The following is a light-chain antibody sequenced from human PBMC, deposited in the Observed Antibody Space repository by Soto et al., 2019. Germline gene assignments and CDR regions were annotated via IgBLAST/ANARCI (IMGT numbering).Light chain of an antibody. CDR3: QQYNSYSLT. J-gene: IGKJ4*01. CDR2: KAA. CDR1: QTISSW. Sequence: DIQMTQSPSTLSASVGDRVTITCRASQTISSWLAWYQQKPGRAPKLRIHKAASLESGVPSRYSGSGSGTEFTLTISRLQPDDFATYYCQQYNSYSLTFGGGTKV. V-gene: IGKV1-5*03.